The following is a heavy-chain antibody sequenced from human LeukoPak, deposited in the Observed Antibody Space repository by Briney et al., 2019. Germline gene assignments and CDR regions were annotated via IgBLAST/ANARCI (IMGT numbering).Heavy chain of an antibody. CDR1: GFTFSSYW. CDR2: ISYDGSNK. V-gene: IGHV3-30*03. CDR3: ARGRLQLQAVDY. Sequence: GGSLRLSCAASGFTFSSYWMHRVRQAPGKGLEWVAVISYDGSNKYYADSVKGRFTISRDNSKNTLYLQMNSLRAEDTAVYYCARGRLQLQAVDYWGQGTLVTVSS. J-gene: IGHJ4*02. D-gene: IGHD5-24*01.